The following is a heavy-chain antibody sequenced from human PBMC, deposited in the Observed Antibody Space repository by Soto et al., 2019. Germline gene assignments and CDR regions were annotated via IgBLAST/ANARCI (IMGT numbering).Heavy chain of an antibody. Sequence: PGESLKISCTGVGYSFTSYCIAWLRQMPVKGLEWMGIIYPGDSDTRYSPSFQGQVTISADKSITTAYLQWSSMKASDTAMYYCARGYCTTTICDPWFDPWGQGTLVTVSS. V-gene: IGHV5-51*01. CDR3: ARGYCTTTICDPWFDP. J-gene: IGHJ5*02. CDR1: GYSFTSYC. D-gene: IGHD2-2*01. CDR2: IYPGDSDT.